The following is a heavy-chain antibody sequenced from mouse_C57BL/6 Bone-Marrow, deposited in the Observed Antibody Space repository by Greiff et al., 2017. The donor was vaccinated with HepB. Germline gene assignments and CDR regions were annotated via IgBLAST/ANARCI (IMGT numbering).Heavy chain of an antibody. CDR2: IRNTANGYTT. V-gene: IGHV7-3*01. CDR3: ARSNWDLFAY. Sequence: EVQLVESGGGLVQPGGSLSLSCAASGFTFTDYYMSWVRQPPGQALEWLGFIRNTANGYTTEYSASVKGRFTISRDNSQSILYLQMIALRAEDSAAYYGARSNWDLFAYWGQGTLVTVSA. J-gene: IGHJ3*01. D-gene: IGHD4-1*02. CDR1: GFTFTDYY.